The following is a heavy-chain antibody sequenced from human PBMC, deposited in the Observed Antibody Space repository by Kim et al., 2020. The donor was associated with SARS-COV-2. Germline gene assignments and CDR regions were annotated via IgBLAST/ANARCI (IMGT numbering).Heavy chain of an antibody. J-gene: IGHJ6*02. CDR3: AKDTSITMVRGVISNYYYYYGMDV. V-gene: IGHV3-9*01. D-gene: IGHD3-10*01. Sequence: GGSLRLSCAASGFTFDDYAMHWVRQAPGKGLEWVSGISWNSGSIGYADSVKGRFTTSRDNAKNSLYLQMNSLRAEDTALYYCAKDTSITMVRGVISNYYYYYGMDVWGQGTTVTVSS. CDR1: GFTFDDYA. CDR2: ISWNSGSI.